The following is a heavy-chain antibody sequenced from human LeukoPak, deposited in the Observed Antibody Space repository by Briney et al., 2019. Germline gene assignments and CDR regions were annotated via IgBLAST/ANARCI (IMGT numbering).Heavy chain of an antibody. D-gene: IGHD2-2*01. CDR1: GGSTNTGGYF. J-gene: IGHJ4*02. CDR3: ATEGQCGFTTCPGLQF. Sequence: SETLSLTCTISGGSTNTGGYFWSWLREPPGKGLEWFGYVFRTGRTSYNPSLDSRVPISLDRSRNQFSLRLTSVTAADSAMYYCATEGQCGFTTCPGLQFWGQGILVSVSS. CDR2: VFRTGRT. V-gene: IGHV4-30-2*01.